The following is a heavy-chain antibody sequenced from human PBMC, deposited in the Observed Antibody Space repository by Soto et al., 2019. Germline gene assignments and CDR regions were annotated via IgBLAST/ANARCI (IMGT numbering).Heavy chain of an antibody. Sequence: PSETLSLTCTVSGGSISSYYWSWIRQPPGKGLEWIGYIYYSGSTNYNPSLKSRVTISVGTSKNQFSLKLNSVTAADTAVYYCARHDSSSYYYYYMDVWSKGTTVTVSS. CDR2: IYYSGST. D-gene: IGHD6-13*01. CDR1: GGSISSYY. V-gene: IGHV4-59*08. J-gene: IGHJ6*03. CDR3: ARHDSSSYYYYYMDV.